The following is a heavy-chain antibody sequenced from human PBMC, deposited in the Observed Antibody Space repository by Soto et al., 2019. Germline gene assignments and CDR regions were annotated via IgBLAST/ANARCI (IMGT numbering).Heavy chain of an antibody. Sequence: SVKVSCKASGGTFSSYAISWVRQAPGQGLEWMGGIIPIFGTANYAQKFQGRVTITADESTSTAYMELSSLRSEDTAVYYCATRMVRGVIITALKIYGMDVWGQGTTVTVSS. J-gene: IGHJ6*02. CDR2: IIPIFGTA. CDR3: ATRMVRGVIITALKIYGMDV. V-gene: IGHV1-69*13. D-gene: IGHD3-10*01. CDR1: GGTFSSYA.